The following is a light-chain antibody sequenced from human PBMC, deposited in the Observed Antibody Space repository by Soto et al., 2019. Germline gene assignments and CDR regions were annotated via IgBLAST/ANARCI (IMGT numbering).Light chain of an antibody. CDR2: RAD. CDR3: AAWDDTVSGLV. Sequence: QPVVTQSPSASGTPGQRVTISCSGSSANIGRNYVYWYQQFPGTAPRLLMYRADQRPSGVPDRFSGSKSGTSASLAISGLRSEDEAAYYCAAWDDTVSGLVFGGGTKLTVL. V-gene: IGLV1-47*01. CDR1: SANIGRNY. J-gene: IGLJ2*01.